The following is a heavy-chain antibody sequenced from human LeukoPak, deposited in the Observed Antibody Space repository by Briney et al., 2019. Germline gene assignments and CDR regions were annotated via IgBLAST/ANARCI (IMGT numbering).Heavy chain of an antibody. V-gene: IGHV1-8*01. CDR1: GYTFTSYD. Sequence: ASVKVSCKASGYTFTSYDINWVRQATGQGLERMGWMNPNSGNTGYAQKFQGRVTMTRNTSISTAYMELSSLRSEDTAVYYCARAEGSGYCSGGSCYQWGQGTLVTVSS. CDR3: ARAEGSGYCSGGSCYQ. D-gene: IGHD2-15*01. CDR2: MNPNSGNT. J-gene: IGHJ4*02.